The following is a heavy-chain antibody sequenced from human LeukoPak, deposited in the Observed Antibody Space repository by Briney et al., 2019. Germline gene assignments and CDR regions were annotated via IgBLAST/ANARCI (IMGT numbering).Heavy chain of an antibody. CDR1: GYTFTSYG. D-gene: IGHD1-14*01. CDR3: ARDQTGGSRFDP. CDR2: ISAYNGNT. J-gene: IGHJ5*02. V-gene: IGHV1-18*01. Sequence: ASVKVSCKASGYTFTSYGISWVRQAPGQGLEWMGWISAYNGNTNYAQKLQGRVTLTSDMSTSTVYMELTSLRSEDTAVYYCARDQTGGSRFDPWGQGTLVTVPS.